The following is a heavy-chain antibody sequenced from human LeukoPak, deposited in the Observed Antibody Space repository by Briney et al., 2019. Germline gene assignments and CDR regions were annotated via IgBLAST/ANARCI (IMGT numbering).Heavy chain of an antibody. V-gene: IGHV4-34*01. D-gene: IGHD2/OR15-2a*01. CDR2: INRSGST. CDR1: GGSFSGYY. Sequence: PSETLSLTCAVYGGSFSGYYWSWIRQPPGKGLEWIGEINRSGSTNYNPSLKSRVTISVDTSKNQFSLKLSSVTAADTAVYYCARASFGDPGYMDVWGKGTTVTISS. J-gene: IGHJ6*03. CDR3: ARASFGDPGYMDV.